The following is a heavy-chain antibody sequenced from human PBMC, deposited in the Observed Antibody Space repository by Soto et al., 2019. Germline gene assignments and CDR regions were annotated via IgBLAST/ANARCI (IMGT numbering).Heavy chain of an antibody. Sequence: QVQLQESGPGLVKPSQTLSLTCTVSGGSISSGDYYWSWIRQPPGNGLEWLGYIYYSGSTYYNPSLKSRVTIAVDTSKKQFSPKLSSVTAADTAVYYCAREDCISTSCKGYWIQGTLVTVSS. CDR2: IYYSGST. CDR3: AREDCISTSCKGY. CDR1: GGSISSGDYY. V-gene: IGHV4-30-4*01. J-gene: IGHJ4*02. D-gene: IGHD2-2*01.